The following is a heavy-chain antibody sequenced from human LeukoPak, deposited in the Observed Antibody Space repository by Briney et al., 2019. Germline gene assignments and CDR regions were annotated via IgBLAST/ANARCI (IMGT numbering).Heavy chain of an antibody. CDR1: GGSISSSSYY. CDR2: IYYSGST. J-gene: IGHJ3*02. V-gene: IGHV4-39*07. CDR3: ARAATYYYDSSGYSPNDAFDI. Sequence: SETLSLTCTVSGGSISSSSYYWGWIRQPPGKGLEWIGSIYYSGSTYYNPSLKSRVTISVDTSKNQFSLKLSSVTAADTAVYYCARAATYYYDSSGYSPNDAFDIWGQGTMVTVSS. D-gene: IGHD3-22*01.